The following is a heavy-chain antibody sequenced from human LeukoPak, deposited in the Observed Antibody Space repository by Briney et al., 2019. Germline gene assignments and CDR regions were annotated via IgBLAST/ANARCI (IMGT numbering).Heavy chain of an antibody. CDR1: GFTFSSYS. Sequence: RPGGSLRLSCAASGFTFSSYSMNWVRQAPGKGLEWVSYISSSSSTIYYADSVKGRFTISRDNAKNSLYLQMNSLRAEDTALYYCASLAYCGGDCYSGDQNDAFDIWGQGTMVTVSS. J-gene: IGHJ3*02. CDR2: ISSSSSTI. CDR3: ASLAYCGGDCYSGDQNDAFDI. V-gene: IGHV3-48*04. D-gene: IGHD2-21*02.